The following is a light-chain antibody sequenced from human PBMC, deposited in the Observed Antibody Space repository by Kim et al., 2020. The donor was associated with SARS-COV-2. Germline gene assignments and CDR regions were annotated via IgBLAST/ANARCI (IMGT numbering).Light chain of an antibody. CDR3: QQYYSDPRT. J-gene: IGKJ1*01. Sequence: ASTGDRVTITCRASQDIGSYLAWYQQKPGQAPSLLIYTASTLQSGVPSRFSGSGSGTDFTLTISCLQSEDYASYYCQQYYSDPRTFGQGTKVEIK. V-gene: IGKV1-8*01. CDR2: TAS. CDR1: QDIGSY.